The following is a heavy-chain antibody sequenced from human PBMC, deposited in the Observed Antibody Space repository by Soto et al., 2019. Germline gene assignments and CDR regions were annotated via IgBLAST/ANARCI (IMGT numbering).Heavy chain of an antibody. CDR3: ARGSFPVGMDV. J-gene: IGHJ6*02. CDR1: GFTFSSHS. V-gene: IGHV3-21*01. CDR2: ISSRGSYI. Sequence: GGSLRLSCEASGFTFSSHSMNWVRQAPGKGLEWVSSISSRGSYIYYADSVKGRFTISRDNAKNSLYLQMNSLRAEDTAVYHCARGSFPVGMDVWGQGTTVTVSS.